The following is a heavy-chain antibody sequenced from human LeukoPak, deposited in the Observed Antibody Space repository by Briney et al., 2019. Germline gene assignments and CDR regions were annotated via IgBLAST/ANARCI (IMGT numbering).Heavy chain of an antibody. D-gene: IGHD4-23*01. CDR1: GFTFSNSA. CDR3: AKDIGGSYSGLDY. Sequence: GRSLRLSCAASGFTFSNSAMHWVRQAPGKGLEWVAVIRYGGTNRYYTESVRGRFTISRDNSNSMLHLQMNSLRPEDTAIYYCAKDIGGSYSGLDYWGQGTPVIVSS. CDR2: IRYGGTNR. V-gene: IGHV3-30*02. J-gene: IGHJ4*02.